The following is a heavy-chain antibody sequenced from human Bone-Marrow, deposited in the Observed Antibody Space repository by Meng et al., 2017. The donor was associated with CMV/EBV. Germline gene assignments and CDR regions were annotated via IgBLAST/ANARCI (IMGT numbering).Heavy chain of an antibody. Sequence: GESLKISCAASGFTFSSYAMHWVRQAPGKGLEWVAVISYDGSNKYYADSVKGRFTISRDNAKNALYLQMNSLRAEDTAVYYCASRDFWSGGFDYWGQGTLVTVSS. CDR3: ASRDFWSGGFDY. J-gene: IGHJ4*02. D-gene: IGHD3-3*01. V-gene: IGHV3-30*04. CDR2: ISYDGSNK. CDR1: GFTFSSYA.